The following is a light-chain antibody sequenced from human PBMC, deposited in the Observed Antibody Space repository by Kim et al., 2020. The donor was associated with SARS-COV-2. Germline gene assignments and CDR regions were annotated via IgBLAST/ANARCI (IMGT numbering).Light chain of an antibody. CDR3: QQYNSAPLT. CDR1: LAISDY. V-gene: IGKV1-27*01. CDR2: AAS. Sequence: SSVGDRVTITCLASLAISDYFTWYQQKPWTVPNLLIYAASTLQSGVPSRFSGSGSGTDFTFTISSLQPEDVATYYCQQYNSAPLTFAGGTKVDIK. J-gene: IGKJ4*01.